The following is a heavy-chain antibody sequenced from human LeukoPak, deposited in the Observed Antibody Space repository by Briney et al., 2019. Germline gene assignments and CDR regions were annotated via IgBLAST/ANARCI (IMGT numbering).Heavy chain of an antibody. CDR3: AKGRRGFYDSSGYFYIFDY. Sequence: GGSLRLSCAASGFTFCSDAMSWVRQAPGKGLEWVSSINAGGSYTYYADPVKGRFTISRDNSKNTLYLQMNSLRAEDTAVYYCAKGRRGFYDSSGYFYIFDYWGQGTLVTVSS. D-gene: IGHD3-22*01. CDR1: GFTFCSDA. CDR2: INAGGSYT. J-gene: IGHJ4*02. V-gene: IGHV3-23*01.